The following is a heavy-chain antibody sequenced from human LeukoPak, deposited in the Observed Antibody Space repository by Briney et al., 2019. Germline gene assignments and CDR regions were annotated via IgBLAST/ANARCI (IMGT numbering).Heavy chain of an antibody. V-gene: IGHV3-74*01. CDR1: GFIFSRYW. D-gene: IGHD1-26*01. CDR2: TNSDGSST. Sequence: GGSLRLSCAASGFIFSRYWMHWVRQAPGKGLLWVPRTNSDGSSTNYADSVKGRFTISRDNTKNTLYLQMNSLRAEDTAVFYCARGAPSGSYYLDYWGQGALVTVSS. J-gene: IGHJ4*02. CDR3: ARGAPSGSYYLDY.